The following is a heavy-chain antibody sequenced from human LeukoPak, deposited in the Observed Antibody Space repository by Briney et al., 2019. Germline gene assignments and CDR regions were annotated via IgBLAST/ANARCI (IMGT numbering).Heavy chain of an antibody. Sequence: GGSLRLSCAASGFTFSSYAMHWVRQAPGKGLEWVAVISYDGSNKYYADSVKGRFTISRDNSKNTLYLQMNSLRAEDTAVYYCAKHRGWLQYIDYWGQGALVTVSS. CDR2: ISYDGSNK. J-gene: IGHJ4*02. CDR1: GFTFSSYA. CDR3: AKHRGWLQYIDY. V-gene: IGHV3-30-3*02. D-gene: IGHD5-24*01.